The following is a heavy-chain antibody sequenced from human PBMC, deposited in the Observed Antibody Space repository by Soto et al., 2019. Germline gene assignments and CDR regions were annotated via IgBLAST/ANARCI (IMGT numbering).Heavy chain of an antibody. V-gene: IGHV4-39*01. J-gene: IGHJ3*02. CDR1: GGSLSSSSYY. CDR3: ARSGDYIWGSYMGGAFDI. CDR2: IYYSGST. Sequence: SDTLSLTCTVSGGSLSSSSYYWGWVRQPPGKGLEWIGSIYYSGSTYYNPSLKSRVTISVDTSKNQFSLKLSSVTAADTAVYYCARSGDYIWGSYMGGAFDIWRQGTMVTVSS. D-gene: IGHD3-16*01.